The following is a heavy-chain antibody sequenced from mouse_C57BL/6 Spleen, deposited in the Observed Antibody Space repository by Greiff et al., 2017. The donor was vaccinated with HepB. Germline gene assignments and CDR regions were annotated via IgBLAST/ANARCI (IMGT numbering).Heavy chain of an antibody. CDR1: GYTFTSYW. CDR3: AREGVVAPFAY. D-gene: IGHD1-1*01. J-gene: IGHJ3*01. CDR2: IDPSDSET. V-gene: IGHV1-52*01. Sequence: VQLKQPGAELVRPGSSVKLSCKASGYTFTSYWMHWVKQRPIQGLEWIGNIDPSDSETHYSQKFKDKATLTVDKSSSTAYMQLSSLTSEDSAVYYCAREGVVAPFAYWGQGTLVTVSA.